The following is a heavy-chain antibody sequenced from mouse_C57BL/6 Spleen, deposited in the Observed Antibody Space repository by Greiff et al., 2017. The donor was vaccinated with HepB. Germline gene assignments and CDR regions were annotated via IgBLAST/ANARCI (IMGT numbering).Heavy chain of an antibody. J-gene: IGHJ4*01. CDR1: GFTFSSYG. Sequence: DVQLQESGGDLVKPGGSLKLSCAASGFTFSSYGMSWVRQTPDKRLEWVATISSGGSYTYYPDSVKGRFTISRDNVKNTLYLQMSSLKSEDTAMYYCASLITTGSSPGAMDYWGQGTSVTVSS. CDR2: ISSGGSYT. V-gene: IGHV5-6*01. CDR3: ASLITTGSSPGAMDY. D-gene: IGHD1-2*01.